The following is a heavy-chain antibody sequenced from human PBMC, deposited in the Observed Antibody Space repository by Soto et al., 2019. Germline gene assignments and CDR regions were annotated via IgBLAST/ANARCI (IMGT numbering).Heavy chain of an antibody. V-gene: IGHV4-39*02. J-gene: IGHJ4*02. CDR3: ARLKRSSWTGHFDY. Sequence: QLQLQESGPGLVKPSETLSLTCTVSGGSISSSSYYWGWIRQPPGKGLEWIGSIYYSGSTYYNPSLKSRVTISVDTSKNHFSLKLSSVTAADTAVYYCARLKRSSWTGHFDYWGQGALVTVSS. D-gene: IGHD6-13*01. CDR1: GGSISSSSYY. CDR2: IYYSGST.